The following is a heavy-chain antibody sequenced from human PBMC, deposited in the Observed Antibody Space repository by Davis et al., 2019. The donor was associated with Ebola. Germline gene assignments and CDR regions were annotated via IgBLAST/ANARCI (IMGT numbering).Heavy chain of an antibody. CDR3: ARTMKTSISESGLGYTYFDH. J-gene: IGHJ5*02. V-gene: IGHV4-34*01. CDR2: VSHGGVS. D-gene: IGHD1-1*01. CDR1: GGSFSGFY. Sequence: SETLSLTCDVSGGSFSGFYWSWLRQSPGKGLEWIGKVSHGGVSDYNPSLMSRVTISVDTSKNQFSLNMNPVTAADTAVYYCARTMKTSISESGLGYTYFDHWSQGILVTVSS.